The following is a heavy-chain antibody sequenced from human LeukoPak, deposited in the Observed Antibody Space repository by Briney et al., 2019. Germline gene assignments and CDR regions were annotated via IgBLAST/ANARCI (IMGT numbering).Heavy chain of an antibody. CDR1: GYTFTGYY. CDR2: INPNSGGT. J-gene: IGHJ4*02. D-gene: IGHD3-3*01. CDR3: ARSYYDFWSGYSSRVLDY. Sequence: GASVKVSCKASGYTFTGYYMHWVRQAPGQGLEWMGWINPNSGGTNYAQKFQGRVTMTGDTSISTAYMELSRLRSDDTAVYYCARSYYDFWSGYSSRVLDYWGQGTLVTVSS. V-gene: IGHV1-2*02.